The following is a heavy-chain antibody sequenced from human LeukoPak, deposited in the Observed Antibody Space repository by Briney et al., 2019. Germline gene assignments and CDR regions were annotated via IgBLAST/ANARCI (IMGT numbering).Heavy chain of an antibody. CDR3: AREGYSSGWYGGLYFDY. Sequence: SGGSLRLSCAASGFTFSSYSMNWVRQAPGKGLEWVSSISSSSSYIYYADSVKGRFTISRDNAKNSLYLQMNSLRAEDTAVYYCAREGYSSGWYGGLYFDYWGQGTLVTVSS. CDR2: ISSSSSYI. CDR1: GFTFSSYS. D-gene: IGHD6-19*01. V-gene: IGHV3-21*01. J-gene: IGHJ4*02.